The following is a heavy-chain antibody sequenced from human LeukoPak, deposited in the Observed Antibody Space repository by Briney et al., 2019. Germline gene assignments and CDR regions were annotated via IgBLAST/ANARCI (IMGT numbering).Heavy chain of an antibody. J-gene: IGHJ4*02. D-gene: IGHD6-19*01. Sequence: SETLSLTRTVSGGSFSGYYWSWIRQPAGKGLEWIGRIYTSGSTNYNPSLKSRVTMSVDTSKNQFSLKLSSVTAADTAVYYCARVSSAGIWDYWGRGTLVTVSS. CDR2: IYTSGST. V-gene: IGHV4-4*07. CDR3: ARVSSAGIWDY. CDR1: GGSFSGYY.